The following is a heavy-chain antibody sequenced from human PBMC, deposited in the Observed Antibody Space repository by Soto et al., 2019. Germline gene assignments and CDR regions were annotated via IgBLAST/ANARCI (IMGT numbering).Heavy chain of an antibody. CDR2: IIPILGIA. J-gene: IGHJ6*02. Sequence: QVQLVQSGAEVKKPGSSVKVSCKASGGTFSSYTISWVRQAPGQGLEWMGRIIPILGIANYAQKFQGRVTNTAEKTTSTAYMELSSLRSEDTAVYYCGTGGNSRYYYGMDVWGQGTTVTVSS. V-gene: IGHV1-69*02. D-gene: IGHD2-21*02. CDR3: GTGGNSRYYYGMDV. CDR1: GGTFSSYT.